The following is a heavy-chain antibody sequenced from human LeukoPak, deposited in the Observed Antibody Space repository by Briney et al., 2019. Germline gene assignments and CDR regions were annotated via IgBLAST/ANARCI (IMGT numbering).Heavy chain of an antibody. Sequence: GASVKVSCKASGYTFTNYGISWVRQAPGQGLEWMGWISAYNGNTNYAQKLQGRVTMTTDTSTSTAYMELRSLRSDDTAVYYCAREGIASSWYWGERYNWFDPWGQGTLVTVSS. CDR1: GYTFTNYG. CDR2: ISAYNGNT. CDR3: AREGIASSWYWGERYNWFDP. V-gene: IGHV1-18*01. J-gene: IGHJ5*02. D-gene: IGHD2-15*01.